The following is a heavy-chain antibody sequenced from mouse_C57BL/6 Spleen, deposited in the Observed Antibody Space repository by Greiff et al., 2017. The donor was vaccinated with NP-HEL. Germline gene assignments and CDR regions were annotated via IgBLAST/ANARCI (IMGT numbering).Heavy chain of an antibody. CDR3: ARKGFLGNPYYYAMDY. V-gene: IGHV1-9*01. J-gene: IGHJ4*01. CDR1: GYTFTGYW. CDR2: ILPGSGST. D-gene: IGHD2-1*01. Sequence: QVQLKQSGAELMKPGASVKLSCKATGYTFTGYWIEWVKQRPGHGLEWIGEILPGSGSTNYNEKFKGKATFTADTSSNTAYMQLSSLTTEDSAIYYCARKGFLGNPYYYAMDYWGQGTSVTVSS.